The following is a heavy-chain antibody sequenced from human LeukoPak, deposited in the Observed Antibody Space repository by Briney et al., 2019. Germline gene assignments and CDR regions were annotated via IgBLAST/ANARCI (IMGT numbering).Heavy chain of an antibody. D-gene: IGHD3-16*02. CDR2: VSGSGSST. J-gene: IGHJ4*02. V-gene: IGHV3-23*01. CDR3: AKDSIYRSFDY. Sequence: PGGSLRLSCAASGFTFSNYGMRWVRQAPGKGLEWVSTVSGSGSSTYYADSVKGRFTISGDNSKNTLYLQMDSLRAEDTALYYCAKDSIYRSFDYWGQGTLVTVSS. CDR1: GFTFSNYG.